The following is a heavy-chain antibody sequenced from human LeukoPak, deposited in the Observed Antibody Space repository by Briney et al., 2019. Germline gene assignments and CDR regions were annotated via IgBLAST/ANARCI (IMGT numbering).Heavy chain of an antibody. J-gene: IGHJ3*01. V-gene: IGHV1-2*02. CDR1: GYTFTGYY. CDR3: ARYSLAFDV. D-gene: IGHD4-11*01. Sequence: GASVKVSCKASGYTFTGYYMHWVRQAPGQGLEWMGWINPSSGGTNSAQKFQGRVTMTTDTFITTAYMDLNRLTSDDTAVYYCARYSLAFDVWGQGTMVTVSS. CDR2: INPSSGGT.